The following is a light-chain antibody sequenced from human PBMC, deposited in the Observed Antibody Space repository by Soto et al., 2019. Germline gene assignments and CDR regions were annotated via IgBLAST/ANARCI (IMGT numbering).Light chain of an antibody. Sequence: EIVLTQSPATLSLSPGDSATLSCRASQSISNFLAWYQQKPGQAPRLLIYDASHRVTGAPGRFSGSGSGTDFTLTISSLEPDDFAVYHCQQRTTGTFGGGTKVEI. CDR2: DAS. V-gene: IGKV3-11*01. J-gene: IGKJ4*01. CDR1: QSISNF. CDR3: QQRTTGT.